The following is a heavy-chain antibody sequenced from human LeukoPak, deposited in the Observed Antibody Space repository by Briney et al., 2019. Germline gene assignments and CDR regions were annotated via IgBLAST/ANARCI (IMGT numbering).Heavy chain of an antibody. Sequence: GRSLRLSCAASGFTFSTYTMNWVRQAPGKGLEWVAVIWYDGSNKYYADSVKGRFTISRDNSKNTLYLQMNSLKTEDTAVYYCTTVLSDSSAYYFPLDAFDIWGQGTMVTVSS. D-gene: IGHD3-22*01. J-gene: IGHJ3*02. V-gene: IGHV3-33*03. CDR2: IWYDGSNK. CDR1: GFTFSTYT. CDR3: TTVLSDSSAYYFPLDAFDI.